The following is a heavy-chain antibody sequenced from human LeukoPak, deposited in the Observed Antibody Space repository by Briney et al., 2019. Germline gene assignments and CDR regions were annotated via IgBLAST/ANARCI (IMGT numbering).Heavy chain of an antibody. V-gene: IGHV4-30-2*01. CDR1: GGSISSGGYS. J-gene: IGHJ5*02. Sequence: PSETLSLTCAVSGGSISSGGYSWSWIWQPPGKGLEWIGYIYHSGSTYYNPSLKSRVTISVDRSKNQFSLKLSSVTAADTAVYYCARGAQYSYGSNWFDPWGQGTLVTVSS. CDR3: ARGAQYSYGSNWFDP. CDR2: IYHSGST. D-gene: IGHD5-18*01.